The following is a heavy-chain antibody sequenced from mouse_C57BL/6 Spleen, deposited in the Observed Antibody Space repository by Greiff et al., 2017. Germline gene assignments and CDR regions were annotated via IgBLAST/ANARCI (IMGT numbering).Heavy chain of an antibody. D-gene: IGHD1-1*01. J-gene: IGHJ4*01. CDR1: GYTFTSYW. V-gene: IGHV1-52*01. Sequence: QVQLQQPGAELVRPGSSVKLSCKASGYTFTSYWMHWVKQRPIQGLEWIGNIDPSDSETHSNQKFKDKATLTVDKSSSTAYMQLSSLTSEDSAVYYCAREDYGSSSHARDYWGQGTSVTVAS. CDR3: AREDYGSSSHARDY. CDR2: IDPSDSET.